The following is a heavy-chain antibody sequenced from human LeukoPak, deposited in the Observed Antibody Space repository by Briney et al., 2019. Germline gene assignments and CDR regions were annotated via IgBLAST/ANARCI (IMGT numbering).Heavy chain of an antibody. Sequence: ASVKVSCKASGYTFTGYYMHWVRQAPGQGLEWMGWINPNSGGTNYAQKFQGRVTMTRDTSISTAYMELSRLRSDDTAVYYCARVRRDRSGGSCYYYFDYWGQGTLVTVSS. D-gene: IGHD2-15*01. CDR3: ARVRRDRSGGSCYYYFDY. CDR2: INPNSGGT. J-gene: IGHJ4*02. CDR1: GYTFTGYY. V-gene: IGHV1-2*02.